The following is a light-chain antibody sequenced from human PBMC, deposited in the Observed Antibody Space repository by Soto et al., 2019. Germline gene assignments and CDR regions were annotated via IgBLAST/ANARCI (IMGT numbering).Light chain of an antibody. V-gene: IGLV3-1*01. CDR2: QNN. CDR1: KLGNSY. J-gene: IGLJ1*01. CDR3: QAWDSSAYV. Sequence: SYELTQPPSVSVSPGQTASITCSGDKLGNSYASWYQQKAGQSPVLVIYQNNKRPSGIPERFSGSNSGNTATLIISGTESMDEADYYCQAWDSSAYVFGTGTKVTVL.